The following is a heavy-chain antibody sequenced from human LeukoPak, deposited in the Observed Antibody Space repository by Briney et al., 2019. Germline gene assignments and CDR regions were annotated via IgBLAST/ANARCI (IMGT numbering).Heavy chain of an antibody. Sequence: HPGGSLRLSCAASGFTFSGYWMHWVRQVPGKGLAWVSRINNDGSTTNYADSVKGRFTISRDNAENTLYLRMDSLRAEDTAIYYCARGHETYYYDSSGYFWGQGTLVTVSS. CDR2: INNDGSTT. CDR1: GFTFSGYW. J-gene: IGHJ4*02. CDR3: ARGHETYYYDSSGYF. V-gene: IGHV3-74*01. D-gene: IGHD3-22*01.